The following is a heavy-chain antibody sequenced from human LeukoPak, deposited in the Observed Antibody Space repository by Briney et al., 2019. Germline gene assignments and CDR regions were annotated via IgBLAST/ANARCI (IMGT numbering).Heavy chain of an antibody. CDR2: ISGSATST. CDR3: AKDHMTSNDY. D-gene: IGHD4-11*01. J-gene: IGHJ4*02. V-gene: IGHV3-23*01. Sequence: PGGFLRLSCAASGFTFSDYAMCWIRQAPGQGLEWVSTISGSATSTYYADSVKGRFTISRDNSRNTIYLQMHGLRAEDTAIYYCAKDHMTSNDYWGQGTLITVSS. CDR1: GFTFSDYA.